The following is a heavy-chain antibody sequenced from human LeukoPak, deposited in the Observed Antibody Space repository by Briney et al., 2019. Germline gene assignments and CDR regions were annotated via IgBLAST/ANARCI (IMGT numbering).Heavy chain of an antibody. V-gene: IGHV1-69*05. J-gene: IGHJ4*02. CDR2: IIPIFGTA. Sequence: ASVKVSCKASGGTFSSYAISWVRQAPGQGLEWMGGIIPIFGTANYAQKFQGRVTITTDESTSTAYMELSSLRSEDTAVHYRARGRLYGDYSYWGQGTLVTVSS. CDR1: GGTFSSYA. CDR3: ARGRLYGDYSY. D-gene: IGHD4-17*01.